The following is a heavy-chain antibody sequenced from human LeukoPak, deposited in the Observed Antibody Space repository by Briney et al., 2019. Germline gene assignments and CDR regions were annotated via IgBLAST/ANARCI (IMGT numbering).Heavy chain of an antibody. J-gene: IGHJ4*02. D-gene: IGHD1-26*01. CDR2: SSSSSTI. CDR3: ARDRGGSYSAIDY. V-gene: IGHV3-48*04. Sequence: PGGSLRLSCAASGFTFSSYAMSWVRQAPGRGLEWVSYSSSSSTIYYADSVKGRFTISRDNAKNSLYLQMNSLRAEDTAVYYCARDRGGSYSAIDYWGQGTLVTVSS. CDR1: GFTFSSYA.